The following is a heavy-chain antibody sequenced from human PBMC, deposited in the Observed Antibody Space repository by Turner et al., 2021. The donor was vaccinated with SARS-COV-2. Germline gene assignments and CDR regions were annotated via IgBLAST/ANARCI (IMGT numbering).Heavy chain of an antibody. CDR1: GFTFSCYG. J-gene: IGHJ4*02. Sequence: QVQLVESGEGVVQPGRSLRPSLAACGFTFSCYGMHWVRQAPGKGLEWVAVKSYDGSNKYYADSVKGRFTISRDNSKNTLYLQMNSLRAEDTAVYYCAKQQGLYSNPMYYFDYWGQGTLVTVSS. CDR3: AKQQGLYSNPMYYFDY. D-gene: IGHD4-4*01. V-gene: IGHV3-30*18. CDR2: KSYDGSNK.